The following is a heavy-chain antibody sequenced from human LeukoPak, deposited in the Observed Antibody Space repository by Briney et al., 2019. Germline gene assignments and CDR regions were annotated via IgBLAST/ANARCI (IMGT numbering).Heavy chain of an antibody. CDR2: INTNTGNP. Sequence: GASVKVSCKASGYTFTSYGITWVRQAPGQGLEWMGWINTNTGNPTYAQGFTGRFVFSLDTSVSTAYLQISSLKAEDTAVYYCARENPPYSSGWYASYWGQGTLVTVSS. J-gene: IGHJ4*02. CDR3: ARENPPYSSGWYASY. D-gene: IGHD6-19*01. CDR1: GYTFTSYG. V-gene: IGHV7-4-1*02.